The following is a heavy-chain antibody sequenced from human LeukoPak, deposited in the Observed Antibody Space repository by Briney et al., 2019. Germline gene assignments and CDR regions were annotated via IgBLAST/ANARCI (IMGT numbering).Heavy chain of an antibody. D-gene: IGHD3-10*01. Sequence: SQTLSLICAISGDSVSRTNAAWNWIRQSPSRGLEWLGRTYYRTKWYSGSAVSVKSRIIINPDTSKNQFSLQLNSVTPEDTAVYYCARGGLGMTVALLDQWGQGTPVTVSS. CDR2: TYYRTKWYS. CDR1: GDSVSRTNAA. CDR3: ARGGLGMTVALLDQ. V-gene: IGHV6-1*01. J-gene: IGHJ5*02.